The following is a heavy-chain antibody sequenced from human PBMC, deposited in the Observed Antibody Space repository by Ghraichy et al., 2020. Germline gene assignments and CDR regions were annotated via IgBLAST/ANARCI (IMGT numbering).Heavy chain of an antibody. CDR1: GGSISSYY. D-gene: IGHD4-23*01. CDR3: ARGYVGGNDAFDI. V-gene: IGHV4-59*01. CDR2: IYYSGST. J-gene: IGHJ3*02. Sequence: ESLNISCTVSGGSISSYYWSWIRQPPGKGLEWIGYIYYSGSTNYNPSLKSRVTISVDTSKNQFSLKLSSVTAADTAVYYCARGYVGGNDAFDIWGQGTMVTVSS.